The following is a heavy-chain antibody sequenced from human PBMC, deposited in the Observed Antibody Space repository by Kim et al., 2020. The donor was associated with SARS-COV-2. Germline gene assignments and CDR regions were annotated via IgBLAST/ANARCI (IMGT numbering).Heavy chain of an antibody. Sequence: GGSLRLSCAASGFTFSSYAMSWVRQAPGKGLEWVSAISGSGGSTYYADSVKGRFTISRDNSKNTLYLQMNSLRAEDTAVYYCAKYPGLTIAARSGESVFDPWGRGTLVTVSS. CDR3: AKYPGLTIAARSGESVFDP. CDR1: GFTFSSYA. J-gene: IGHJ5*02. CDR2: ISGSGGST. D-gene: IGHD6-6*01. V-gene: IGHV3-23*01.